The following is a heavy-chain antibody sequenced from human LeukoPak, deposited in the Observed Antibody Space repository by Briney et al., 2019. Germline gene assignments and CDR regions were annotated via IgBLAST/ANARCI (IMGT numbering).Heavy chain of an antibody. V-gene: IGHV4-39*01. CDR3: ARLSDSGSDDGEDYFDF. Sequence: SETLSLACSVSGASIFSTTFYWGWIRQPPGKGLEWIGSMYYDGSTYYNPSLKSRVSISVDTSNNQFSLKLTSVTAADTAVYFCARLSDSGSDDGEDYFDFWGQGTLVTISS. J-gene: IGHJ4*02. CDR2: MYYDGST. CDR1: GASIFSTTFY. D-gene: IGHD1-26*01.